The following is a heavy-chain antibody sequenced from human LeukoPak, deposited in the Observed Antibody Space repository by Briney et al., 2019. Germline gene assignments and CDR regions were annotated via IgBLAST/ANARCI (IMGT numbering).Heavy chain of an antibody. CDR1: GYTFTSYY. D-gene: IGHD2-15*01. CDR2: INPSGGST. J-gene: IGHJ4*02. CDR3: ASTLVAAAPFDY. Sequence: ASVKVSCKASGYTFTSYYIHWVRQAPGQGLEWMGIINPSGGSTSYAQKFQGRVTMTRDTSTSTVYMELSSLRSEDTAVYYCASTLVAAAPFDYWGQGNLVTVSS. V-gene: IGHV1-46*01.